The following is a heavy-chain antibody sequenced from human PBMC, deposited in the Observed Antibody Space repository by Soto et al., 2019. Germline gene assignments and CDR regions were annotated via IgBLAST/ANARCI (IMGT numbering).Heavy chain of an antibody. CDR3: AKDINFEGVFDY. Sequence: AGGSLRLSCAASGFTFDDYAMHWVRQAPGKGLEWVSGISWNSGSIGYADSVKGRFTISRDNAKNSLYLQMNSLRAEDTALYYCAKDINFEGVFDYWGQGTLVTVSS. D-gene: IGHD3-9*01. CDR1: GFTFDDYA. CDR2: ISWNSGSI. V-gene: IGHV3-9*01. J-gene: IGHJ4*02.